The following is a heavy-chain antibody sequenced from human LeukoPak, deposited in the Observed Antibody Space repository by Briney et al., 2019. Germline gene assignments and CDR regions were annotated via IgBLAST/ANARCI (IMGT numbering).Heavy chain of an antibody. D-gene: IGHD2-8*01. CDR1: GGSFGDFY. J-gene: IGHJ5*02. CDR3: ARRLPGTIVLMVYAIRFSDWFDP. Sequence: PSETLSLTCAVYGGSFGDFYWSWIRQTPGKGLEWIGEINHSGSTNYNPSLKSRVTISVDTSKNQFSLKLSSVTAADTAVYYCARRLPGTIVLMVYAIRFSDWFDPWGQGTLVTVSS. V-gene: IGHV4-34*01. CDR2: INHSGST.